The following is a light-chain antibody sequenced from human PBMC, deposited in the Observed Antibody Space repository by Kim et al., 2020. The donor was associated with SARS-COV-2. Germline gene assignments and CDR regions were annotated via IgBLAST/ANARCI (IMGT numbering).Light chain of an antibody. CDR1: QSISSSY. V-gene: IGKV3-20*01. CDR3: QQYGSSLYT. CDR2: GAC. Sequence: LSPGASAPLSCRASQSISSSYLAWYQQRPGQAPRLLIYGACSRATGIPDRFSSSGSGTEFTLTISKLEPEDFAVYYCQQYGSSLYTFGQGTKLEI. J-gene: IGKJ2*01.